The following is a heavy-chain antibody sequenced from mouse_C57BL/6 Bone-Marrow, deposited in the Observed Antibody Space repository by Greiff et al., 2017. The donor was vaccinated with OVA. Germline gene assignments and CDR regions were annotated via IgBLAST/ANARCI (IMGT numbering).Heavy chain of an antibody. Sequence: VESGGDLVKPGGSLKLSRAASGFTFSSYGMSWVRPTPDKRLEWVATISSGGSYTYYPDSVKGRFTISRDNAKNTLYLQMSSLKSEDTAMYYCARPGCYYAMDYWGQGTSVTVSS. CDR3: ARPGCYYAMDY. J-gene: IGHJ4*01. CDR1: GFTFSSYG. CDR2: ISSGGSYT. V-gene: IGHV5-6*01.